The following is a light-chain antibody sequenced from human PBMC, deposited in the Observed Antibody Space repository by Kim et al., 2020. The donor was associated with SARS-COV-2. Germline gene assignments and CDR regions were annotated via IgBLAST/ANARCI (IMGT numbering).Light chain of an antibody. CDR1: NIGSKS. CDR3: QVWDSSDHWV. J-gene: IGLJ3*02. Sequence: SYELTQPPSVSVAPGKTARITCGGNNIGSKSVHWFQQKPGQAPVLVIYYDSDRPSGIPERFSGSNSGNTATLTISRVEAGDEADYYCQVWDSSDHWVFGGGTQLTVL. V-gene: IGLV3-21*04. CDR2: YDS.